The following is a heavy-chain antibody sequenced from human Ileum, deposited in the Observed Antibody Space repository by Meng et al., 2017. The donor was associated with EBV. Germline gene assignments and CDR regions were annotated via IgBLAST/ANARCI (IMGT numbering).Heavy chain of an antibody. CDR1: AGSIITGNCS. V-gene: IGHV4-39*07. CDR2: IYYRGNT. Sequence: QLQLQESGPGLVKPSVTLSLPCTVSAGSIITGNCSWGWIRQSPGKALECIGTIYYRGNTFYNPSLKSRLTISIDTSKNEFSLTLRSVTAADTALYYCASAYDYGDYEAFAYWGPGSLVTVSS. CDR3: ASAYDYGDYEAFAY. J-gene: IGHJ4*02. D-gene: IGHD4-17*01.